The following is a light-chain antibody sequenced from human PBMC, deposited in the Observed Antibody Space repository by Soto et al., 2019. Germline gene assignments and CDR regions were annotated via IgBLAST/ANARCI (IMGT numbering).Light chain of an antibody. J-gene: IGKJ1*01. CDR1: QIISTY. Sequence: DIQMTQSPSSLSASVGDRVTISCRASQIISTYLNWYQQKPGTAPRLLISRASSVKSGVPPRFSGSGSGRDFTLTISSLRTEDIATYFCQQSYTSPPWTFGQGTQVEVK. CDR3: QQSYTSPPWT. CDR2: RAS. V-gene: IGKV1-39*01.